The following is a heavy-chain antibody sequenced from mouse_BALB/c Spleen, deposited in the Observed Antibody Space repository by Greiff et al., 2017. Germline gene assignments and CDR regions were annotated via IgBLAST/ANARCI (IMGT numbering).Heavy chain of an antibody. CDR3: ARDGQFSYYYAMDY. Sequence: EVKLMESGGGLVKPGGSLKLSCAASGFTFSSYAMSWVRQTPEKRLEWVASISSGGSTYYPDSVKGRFTISRDNARNILYLQMSSLRSEDTAMYYCARDGQFSYYYAMDYWGQGTSVTVSS. CDR2: ISSGGST. J-gene: IGHJ4*01. CDR1: GFTFSSYA. D-gene: IGHD6-2*01. V-gene: IGHV5-6-5*01.